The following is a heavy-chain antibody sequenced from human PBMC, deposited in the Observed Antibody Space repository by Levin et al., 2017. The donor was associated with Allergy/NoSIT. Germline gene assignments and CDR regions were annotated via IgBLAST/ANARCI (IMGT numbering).Heavy chain of an antibody. D-gene: IGHD3-10*01. CDR1: GGSISSYY. CDR3: ARLYGSGSFDY. J-gene: IGHJ4*02. V-gene: IGHV4-59*08. Sequence: SCTVSGGSISSYYWSWIRQPPGKGLEWIAYVFYSGSTNYNPSLKSRVTTSVDTSKSQFSLRLSSVTAADTAVYYCARLYGSGSFDYWGQGTLVTVSS. CDR2: VFYSGST.